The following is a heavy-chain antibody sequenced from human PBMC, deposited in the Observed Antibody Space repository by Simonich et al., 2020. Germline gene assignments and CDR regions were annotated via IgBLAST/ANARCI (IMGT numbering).Heavy chain of an antibody. CDR1: GGSFSGYY. V-gene: IGHV4-34*01. D-gene: IGHD1-1*01. CDR3: ARGKGWKNAFDI. J-gene: IGHJ3*02. Sequence: QVQLQQWGAGLLKPSETLSLTCAVYGGSFSGYYWSWIRQPPGKGLGWIGEINHSGSTNYNPPPKSRVTISVNTSKNQFSLKLSSVTAADTAVYYCARGKGWKNAFDIWGQGTMVTVSS. CDR2: INHSGST.